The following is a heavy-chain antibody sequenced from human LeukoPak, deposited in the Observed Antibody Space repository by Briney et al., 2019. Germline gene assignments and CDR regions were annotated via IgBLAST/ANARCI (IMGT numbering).Heavy chain of an antibody. CDR2: IYYSGST. D-gene: IGHD3-10*01. CDR3: ARGLWWFGELSGYFDY. V-gene: IGHV4-59*01. Sequence: ASETLSLTCTVSGGSISSYYWSWIRQPPGKGLEWIGYIYYSGSTNYNPTLKSRMTISVVTSKNQISLRLSSVTAADAAVYDCARGLWWFGELSGYFDYWGKGTLVTVSS. CDR1: GGSISSYY. J-gene: IGHJ4*02.